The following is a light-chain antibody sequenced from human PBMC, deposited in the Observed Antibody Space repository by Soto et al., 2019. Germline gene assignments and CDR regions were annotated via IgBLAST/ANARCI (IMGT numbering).Light chain of an antibody. V-gene: IGLV6-57*04. CDR1: SGSIASNY. J-gene: IGLJ2*01. CDR2: EDN. CDR3: QSYDSSNHKVV. Sequence: NFMLTQPHSVSESPGKTVTISCTRSSGSIASNYVQWYQQRPGSAPTTVIYEDNQRPSGVPDRFSGSIESSSNSASLTISGLKTEDEADYYCQSYDSSNHKVVFGGGTKLTVL.